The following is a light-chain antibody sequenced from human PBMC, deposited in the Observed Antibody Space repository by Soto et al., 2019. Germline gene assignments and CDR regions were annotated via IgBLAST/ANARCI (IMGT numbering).Light chain of an antibody. J-gene: IGKJ5*01. CDR1: QTVKNY. CDR2: DTS. V-gene: IGKV3-11*01. CDR3: QQRYDWPPLT. Sequence: VLTQSPATLSLFPGESATLSCRASQTVKNYLAWYQQKPGQAPRLLIYDTSNRATGIPARFSGSGSGTDFTLTISSLEPEDVAVYYCQQRYDWPPLTFDQGTRLEIK.